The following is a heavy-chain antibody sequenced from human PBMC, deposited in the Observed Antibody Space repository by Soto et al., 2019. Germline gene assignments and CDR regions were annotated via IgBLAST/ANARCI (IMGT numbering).Heavy chain of an antibody. CDR2: ISYDGSNK. CDR3: AKSGMQQQLGHFDY. D-gene: IGHD6-13*01. V-gene: IGHV3-30*18. Sequence: SLRLSCAASGFTFSSYGMHWVRQAPGKGLEWVAVISYDGSNKYYADSVKGRFTISRDNSKNTLYLQMNSLRAEDTAVYYCAKSGMQQQLGHFDYWGQGTLVTVSS. J-gene: IGHJ4*02. CDR1: GFTFSSYG.